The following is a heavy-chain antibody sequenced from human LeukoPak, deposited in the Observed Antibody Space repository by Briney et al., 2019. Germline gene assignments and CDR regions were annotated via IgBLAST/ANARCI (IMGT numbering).Heavy chain of an antibody. CDR2: INHSGST. CDR3: AREGGVVAAAGYYFDY. Sequence: SETLSLTCTVSGGSISGYYWSWIRQPPGKGLEWIGEINHSGSTNYNPSLKSRVTISVDTSKNQFSLKLSSVTAADTAVYYCAREGGVVAAAGYYFDYWGQGTLVTVSS. D-gene: IGHD6-13*01. J-gene: IGHJ4*02. CDR1: GGSISGYY. V-gene: IGHV4-34*01.